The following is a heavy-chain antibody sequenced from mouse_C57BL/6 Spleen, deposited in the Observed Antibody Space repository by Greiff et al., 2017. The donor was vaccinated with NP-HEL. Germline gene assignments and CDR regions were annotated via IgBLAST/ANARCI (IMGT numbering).Heavy chain of an antibody. CDR3: ARSWDGYYDYFDY. CDR2: IYPRSGNT. V-gene: IGHV1-81*01. D-gene: IGHD2-3*01. Sequence: QVQLQQSGAELARPGASVKLSCKASGYTFTSYGISWVKQRPGQGLEWIGEIYPRSGNTYYNEKFKGKATLTADKSSSTAYMELRSLTSEDSAVYFCARSWDGYYDYFDYWGQGTTLTVSS. CDR1: GYTFTSYG. J-gene: IGHJ2*01.